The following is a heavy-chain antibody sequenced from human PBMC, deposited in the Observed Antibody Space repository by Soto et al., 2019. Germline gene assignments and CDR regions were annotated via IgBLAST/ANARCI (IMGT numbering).Heavy chain of an antibody. J-gene: IGHJ2*01. CDR3: ARESHDILAGPPSVGDFDL. V-gene: IGHV4-34*01. CDR1: GGSFSGYY. D-gene: IGHD3-9*01. CDR2: INDRGSI. Sequence: QVQLQQWGAGPLRPLETLSLTCGVSGGSFSGYYWAWIRQSPGKGLASIGEINDRGSINYNPSLKSQASISVETSMNLYTQNLRSVTAADTAVYYCARESHDILAGPPSVGDFDLWGRGTLVTVSS.